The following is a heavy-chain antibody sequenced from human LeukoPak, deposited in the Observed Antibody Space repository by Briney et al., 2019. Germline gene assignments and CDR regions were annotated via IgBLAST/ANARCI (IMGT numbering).Heavy chain of an antibody. D-gene: IGHD3-22*01. J-gene: IGHJ4*02. V-gene: IGHV4-39*07. CDR3: ARGMVDTAISRYYYDSSGPTFDY. CDR1: GGSISSSSYY. Sequence: SETLSLTCTVSGGSISSSSYYWGWIRQPPGKGLEWIGSIYYSGSTYYNPSLKSRVTISVDTSKNQFSLKLSSVTAADTAVYYCARGMVDTAISRYYYDSSGPTFDYWGQGTLVTVSS. CDR2: IYYSGST.